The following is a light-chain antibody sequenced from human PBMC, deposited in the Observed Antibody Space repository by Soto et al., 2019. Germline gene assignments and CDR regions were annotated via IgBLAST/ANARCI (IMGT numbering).Light chain of an antibody. CDR1: QSVKSSY. CDR2: GAS. Sequence: EIVLTQSPGTLSLSPGERATLPCRASQSVKSSYLAWYQQKPGQAPRLLIYGASTRATGIPARFSGSGSGTEFTLTISSLQSEDFAVYYCHQYDNWPKTFGQGTRLEIK. CDR3: HQYDNWPKT. J-gene: IGKJ5*01. V-gene: IGKV3-15*01.